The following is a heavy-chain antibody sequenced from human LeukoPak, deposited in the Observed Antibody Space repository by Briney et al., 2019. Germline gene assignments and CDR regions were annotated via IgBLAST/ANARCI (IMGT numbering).Heavy chain of an antibody. CDR1: GFTFDDYA. V-gene: IGHV3-9*01. CDR2: INWNSNTI. Sequence: GRSLRLSCAASGFTFDDYAMHWVRQAPGKGLEWVSGINWNSNTIGYADSVKGRFTISRDNAKNSLHLQMNSLRAEDTALYYCAKDSDEVYWGQGTLVTVSS. CDR3: AKDSDEVY. J-gene: IGHJ4*02.